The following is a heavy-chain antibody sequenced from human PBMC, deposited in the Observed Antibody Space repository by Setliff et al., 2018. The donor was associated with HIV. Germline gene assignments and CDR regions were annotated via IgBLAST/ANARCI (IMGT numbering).Heavy chain of an antibody. J-gene: IGHJ6*03. CDR1: GYTFTNFY. V-gene: IGHV1-46*01. Sequence: ASVKVSCKASGYTFTNFYVHWVRQAPGQGLEWLGMINPSGGDTTYAQKFQGRVTMTRDTSTSTVYMDLSSLRSEDTAVYYCARGGHYSGTYLPRDYYMDVWGKGTTVTVTS. CDR3: ARGGHYSGTYLPRDYYMDV. CDR2: INPSGGDT. D-gene: IGHD1-26*01.